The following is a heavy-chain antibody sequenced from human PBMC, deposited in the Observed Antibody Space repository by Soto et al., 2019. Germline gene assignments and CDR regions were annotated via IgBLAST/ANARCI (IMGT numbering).Heavy chain of an antibody. V-gene: IGHV1-46*01. Sequence: GASVKVSCKASGYTFTSYYMHWVRQAPGQGLEWMGIINPSGGSTSYAQKFQGRATMTRDTSTSTVYMELSSLRSEDTAVYYCARDNGLRAAAVLYYYYGMDVWGQGTTVTVSS. D-gene: IGHD6-13*01. J-gene: IGHJ6*02. CDR3: ARDNGLRAAAVLYYYYGMDV. CDR1: GYTFTSYY. CDR2: INPSGGST.